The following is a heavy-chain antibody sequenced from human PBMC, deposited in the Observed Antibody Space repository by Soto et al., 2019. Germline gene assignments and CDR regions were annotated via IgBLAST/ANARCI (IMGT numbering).Heavy chain of an antibody. CDR1: GGSISSSSDY. CDR3: ARHNSYYGSGRQEGFDY. CDR2: IYYSGST. J-gene: IGHJ4*02. Sequence: QLQLQESGPGLVKPSETLSLTCTVSGGSISSSSDYWGWIRQPPGKGLEWIGSIYYSGSTYYNPSIKSRVTMSVDTSTNQFSLKLSSVTAADTAVYYCARHNSYYGSGRQEGFDYWGQGTLVTVSS. V-gene: IGHV4-39*01. D-gene: IGHD3-10*01.